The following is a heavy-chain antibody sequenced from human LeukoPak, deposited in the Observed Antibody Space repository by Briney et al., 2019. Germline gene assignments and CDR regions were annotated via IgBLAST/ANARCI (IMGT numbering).Heavy chain of an antibody. CDR3: AKSPYGSGAHWFDP. Sequence: GGSLRLSCAASGFTFSIYAMSWVRQAPGKGLEWVSGISDRGDSTYYPDSVKGRFTISRDNSKNTLHLQMNSLRAEDTAVYYCAKSPYGSGAHWFDPWGQGTLVTVSS. CDR2: ISDRGDST. V-gene: IGHV3-23*01. J-gene: IGHJ5*02. D-gene: IGHD3-10*01. CDR1: GFTFSIYA.